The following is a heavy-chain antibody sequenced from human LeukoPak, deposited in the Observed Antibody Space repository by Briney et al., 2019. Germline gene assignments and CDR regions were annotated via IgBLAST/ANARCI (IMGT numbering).Heavy chain of an antibody. CDR1: GYTFTSYY. Sequence: ASVKVSCKASGYTFTSYYMHWVRQAPGQGLEWMGIINPSGGSTSYAQKFQGRVTMTRDMSTSTVYMELSRLRSDDTAVYYCARNYDYVWGSYRYLFDYWGQGTLVTVSS. J-gene: IGHJ4*02. V-gene: IGHV1-46*01. D-gene: IGHD3-16*02. CDR2: INPSGGST. CDR3: ARNYDYVWGSYRYLFDY.